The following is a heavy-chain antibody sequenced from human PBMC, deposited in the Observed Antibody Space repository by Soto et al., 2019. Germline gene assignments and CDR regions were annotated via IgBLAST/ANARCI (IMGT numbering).Heavy chain of an antibody. D-gene: IGHD1-26*01. CDR3: AKDLNKGSSAVGGMDV. V-gene: IGHV3-30*18. Sequence: QSGGSLRLSCAASGFTFSSYGMHWVRQAPGKGLEWVAVISYDGSNKYYADSVKGRFTISRDNSKNTLYLQMNSLRAEDTAVYYCAKDLNKGSSAVGGMDVWGQGTTVTVSS. J-gene: IGHJ6*02. CDR1: GFTFSSYG. CDR2: ISYDGSNK.